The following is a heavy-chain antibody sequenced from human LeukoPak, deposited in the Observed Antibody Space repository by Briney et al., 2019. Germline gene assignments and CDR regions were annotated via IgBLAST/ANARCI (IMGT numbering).Heavy chain of an antibody. CDR2: ISAYNGNT. CDR3: ARGPMNYDFWSGYLRYYYYYYMDV. J-gene: IGHJ6*03. D-gene: IGHD3-3*01. CDR1: GYTFTSYG. V-gene: IGHV1-18*01. Sequence: ASVKVSCKASGYTFTSYGISWVRQAPGQGLEWMGWISAYNGNTNYAQKLQGRVTMTTDTSTSTAYMELRSLGSDATAVYYCARGPMNYDFWSGYLRYYYYYYMDVWGKGTTVTVSS.